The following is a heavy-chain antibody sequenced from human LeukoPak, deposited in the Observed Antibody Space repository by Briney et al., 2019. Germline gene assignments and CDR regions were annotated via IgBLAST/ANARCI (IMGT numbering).Heavy chain of an antibody. J-gene: IGHJ4*02. D-gene: IGHD1-26*01. V-gene: IGHV3-30-3*01. CDR1: GPTFSTFA. Sequence: GGSLRLSCAASGPTFSTFAMQWVRQAPGKGLEWVAVMSYDGNYKYHVDSVKGRFSISRDNSKNTLYLQMNSLRSEDTAVYYCATGSYFEYWGQGTLVTVSS. CDR2: MSYDGNYK. CDR3: ATGSYFEY.